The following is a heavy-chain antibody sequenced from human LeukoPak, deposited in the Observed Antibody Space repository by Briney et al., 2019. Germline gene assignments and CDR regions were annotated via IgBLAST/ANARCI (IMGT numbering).Heavy chain of an antibody. J-gene: IGHJ4*02. CDR3: ARASLIDY. CDR1: GFTFSSYE. Sequence: GGSLRLSCAASGFTFSSYEMNWVRQAPGKGLEWVANIKQDGSEKYYVDSVKGRFTISRDNAKNSLYLQMNSLRAEDTAVYYCARASLIDYWGQGTLVTVSS. V-gene: IGHV3-7*01. CDR2: IKQDGSEK.